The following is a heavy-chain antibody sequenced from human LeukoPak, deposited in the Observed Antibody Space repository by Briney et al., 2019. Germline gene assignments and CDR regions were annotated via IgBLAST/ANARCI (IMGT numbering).Heavy chain of an antibody. D-gene: IGHD6-13*01. V-gene: IGHV1-69*06. CDR1: GYTFIAYY. J-gene: IGHJ4*02. Sequence: SVKVSCKASGYTFIAYYMHWVRQAPGQGLEWMGGIIPIFGTANYAQKFQGRVTITADKSTSTAYMELSSLRSEDTAVYYCAESGSEDSSSWYLFDYWGQGTLVTVSS. CDR2: IIPIFGTA. CDR3: AESGSEDSSSWYLFDY.